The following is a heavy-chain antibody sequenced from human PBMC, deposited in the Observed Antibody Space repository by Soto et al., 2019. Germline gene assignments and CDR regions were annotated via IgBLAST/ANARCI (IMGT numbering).Heavy chain of an antibody. V-gene: IGHV4-59*01. CDR2: IYYRGST. Sequence: PSETLSLSCTVSGGSLSDYYWKWIRQVPGKGLEWIGEIYYRGSTNYNPSVKSRVTISLDTSRNQFSLRLTSVTTADAAVYYCARSQETNYNNNQGYHVWPGAFDSWGQGALVTVSS. CDR3: ARSQETNYNNNQGYHVWPGAFDS. CDR1: GGSLSDYY. J-gene: IGHJ4*02. D-gene: IGHD3-10*01.